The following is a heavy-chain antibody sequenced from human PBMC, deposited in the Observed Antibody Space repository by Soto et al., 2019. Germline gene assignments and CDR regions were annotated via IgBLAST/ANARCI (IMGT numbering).Heavy chain of an antibody. CDR1: GGTFSSYA. CDR3: ARDQEYSGSYLDAFDI. Sequence: ASVKVSCKASGGTFSSYAISWVRQAPGQGLEWMGGIIPIFGTANYAQKFQGRVTITADESTSTAYMELSSLRSEDTAVYYCARDQEYSGSYLDAFDIWGQGTMVTVSS. CDR2: IIPIFGTA. J-gene: IGHJ3*02. D-gene: IGHD1-26*01. V-gene: IGHV1-69*13.